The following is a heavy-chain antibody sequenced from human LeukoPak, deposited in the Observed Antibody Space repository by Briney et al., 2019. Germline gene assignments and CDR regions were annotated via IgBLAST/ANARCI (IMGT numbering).Heavy chain of an antibody. V-gene: IGHV3-74*01. Sequence: PGGSLRLSCAASRFSFSTYGMHWVRQVPGKGPVWVSRINSDGSRTIYADSVKGRFSISRDSAKNTLYLQKNSLRVDDTAVYYCARAGKTNELDYWGQGTLVTVSS. CDR2: INSDGSRT. J-gene: IGHJ4*02. D-gene: IGHD3-10*01. CDR1: RFSFSTYG. CDR3: ARAGKTNELDY.